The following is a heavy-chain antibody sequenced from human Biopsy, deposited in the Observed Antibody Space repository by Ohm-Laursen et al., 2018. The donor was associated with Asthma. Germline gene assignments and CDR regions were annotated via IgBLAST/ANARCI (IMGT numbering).Heavy chain of an antibody. CDR3: ARGDSSGWSHYYFDY. D-gene: IGHD6-19*01. Sequence: LSLTCAASGFTVSRDHMFWVRQAPGKGLEWVSVIYSGGTSHTADSVRGRFTISRDFSKNTLHLQMHSLRVEDTAVYYCARGDSSGWSHYYFDYWGQGALVTVSS. CDR2: IYSGGTS. CDR1: GFTVSRDH. V-gene: IGHV3-53*01. J-gene: IGHJ4*02.